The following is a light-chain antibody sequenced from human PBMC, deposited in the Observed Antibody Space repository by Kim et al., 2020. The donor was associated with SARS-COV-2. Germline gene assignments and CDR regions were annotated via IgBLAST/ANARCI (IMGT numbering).Light chain of an antibody. CDR3: MQALQPPIT. CDR1: QSLLHSNGYNY. V-gene: IGKV2-28*01. Sequence: DIVMTQSPLSLPVTPGEPASISCRSSQSLLHSNGYNYLDWYLQKPGQSPQLLIYLGSNRASGVPDRFSGSGSGTDFTLKISRVEAEDVGVYYGMQALQPPITFGQGARMEIK. J-gene: IGKJ5*01. CDR2: LGS.